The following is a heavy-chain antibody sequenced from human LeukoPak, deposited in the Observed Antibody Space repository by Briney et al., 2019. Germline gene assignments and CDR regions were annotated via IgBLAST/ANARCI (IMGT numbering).Heavy chain of an antibody. D-gene: IGHD3-3*01. CDR1: GYTFTGYD. Sequence: ASVKVSCKASGYTFTGYDMHWVRQAPGQGPEWMGWMNPNSGNTGYAQKFQGRVTMTRNTSISTAYMELSSLRSEDTAVYYCARGGSDMGHGYDFWSGYYHYYYGMDVWGQGTTVTVSS. CDR3: ARGGSDMGHGYDFWSGYYHYYYGMDV. CDR2: MNPNSGNT. V-gene: IGHV1-8*02. J-gene: IGHJ6*02.